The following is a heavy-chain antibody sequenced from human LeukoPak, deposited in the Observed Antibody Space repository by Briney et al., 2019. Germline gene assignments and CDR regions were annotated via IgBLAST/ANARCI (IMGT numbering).Heavy chain of an antibody. CDR3: ARDVSDENDSASRSHLDY. CDR1: AFTFRRYW. Sequence: GGSLRLSCVASAFTFRRYWLTWDRQPPGKGLGWVANIQQDGREKHYVDSVKGRFTISRDNAKNSLYLQMNSLRAEDTAMYYCARDVSDENDSASRSHLDYWGQGPLVTVSS. V-gene: IGHV3-7*01. CDR2: IQQDGREK. J-gene: IGHJ4*02. D-gene: IGHD3-10*01.